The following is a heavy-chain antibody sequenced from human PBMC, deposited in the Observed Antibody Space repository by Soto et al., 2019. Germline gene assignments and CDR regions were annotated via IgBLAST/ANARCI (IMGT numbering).Heavy chain of an antibody. J-gene: IGHJ4*02. CDR1: GGSISTYY. V-gene: IGHV4-59*01. Sequence: SETLSLTCTVSGGSISTYYWSWIRQPPGKGLEWIGYMYYSGSTNSNPSLKSRVTISVDTSKNQFSLKLSSVTAADTAVYYCARGSYYYDTSGYHYDFDYWGQAALVT. CDR2: MYYSGST. D-gene: IGHD3-22*01. CDR3: ARGSYYYDTSGYHYDFDY.